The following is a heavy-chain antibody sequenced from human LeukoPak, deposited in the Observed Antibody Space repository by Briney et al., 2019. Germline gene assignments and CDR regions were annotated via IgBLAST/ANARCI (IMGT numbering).Heavy chain of an antibody. D-gene: IGHD3-3*01. J-gene: IGHJ4*02. Sequence: PSETLSLTCTASGGSISSYYWSWIRQPPGKGLEWIGYIYYSGSTNYNPSLKSRVTISVDTSKNQFSLKLSSVTAADTAVYYCARGSYDFSGYFDYWGQGTLVTVSS. CDR3: ARGSYDFSGYFDY. CDR1: GGSISSYY. V-gene: IGHV4-59*01. CDR2: IYYSGST.